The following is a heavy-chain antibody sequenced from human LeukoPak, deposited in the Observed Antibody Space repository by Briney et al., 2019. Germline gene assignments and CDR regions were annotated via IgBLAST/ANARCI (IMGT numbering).Heavy chain of an antibody. V-gene: IGHV1-2*02. J-gene: IGHJ5*02. CDR3: ARESEYQLLTWWFDP. D-gene: IGHD2-2*01. Sequence: GSSVKVSCKGSGYALTGCYMHWVRQAHGQGLEWVGWINPNSGGTNYAQKFQGRVNMTRDTSISTAYMEVSRLRSDDTAVYYCARESEYQLLTWWFDPWGQGTLVSVSS. CDR2: INPNSGGT. CDR1: GYALTGCY.